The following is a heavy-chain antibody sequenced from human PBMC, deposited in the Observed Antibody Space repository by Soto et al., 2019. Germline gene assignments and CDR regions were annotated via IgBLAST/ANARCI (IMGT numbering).Heavy chain of an antibody. V-gene: IGHV4-61*05. D-gene: IGHD2-15*01. J-gene: IGHJ5*02. CDR2: IYYSGST. Sequence: KPSETLSLTCTVSGGSISSSSYYWGWIRQPPGKGLEWIGYIYYSGSTNYNPSLKSRVTISVDTSKNQFSLKLSSVTAADTAVYYCARVVAANCWFDPWGQGTLVTVSS. CDR1: GGSISSSSYY. CDR3: ARVVAANCWFDP.